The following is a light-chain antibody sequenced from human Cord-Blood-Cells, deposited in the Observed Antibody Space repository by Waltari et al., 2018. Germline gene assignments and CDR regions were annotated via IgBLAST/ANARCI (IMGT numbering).Light chain of an antibody. CDR1: PSVLYSSNNKNY. CDR2: WAS. CDR3: QQCYRTPGT. Sequence: DIVMTQPPASLAVSLGERATIHCKASPSVLYSSNNKNYVAWYQQKPGQPPKLLIYWASTRECRVPERFSGSGSGTDFTLTISSLQAEDVAVYYCQQCYRTPGTFGQGTKVEIK. V-gene: IGKV4-1*01. J-gene: IGKJ1*01.